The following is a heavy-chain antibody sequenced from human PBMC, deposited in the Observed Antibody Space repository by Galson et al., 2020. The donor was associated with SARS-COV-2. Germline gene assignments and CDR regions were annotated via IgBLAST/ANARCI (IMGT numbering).Heavy chain of an antibody. Sequence: KIVESLKIPCKGSGYSFTSYWIGWVRQMPGKGLEWMGIIYPCDSDTRYSPSFQGQVPISADKSSSTAYLQWSSLKASDTAMYYCARRPNWNYGSELDYWGQGTLVTVSS. J-gene: IGHJ4*02. CDR3: ARRPNWNYGSELDY. V-gene: IGHV5-51*01. CDR2: IYPCDSDT. D-gene: IGHD1-7*01. CDR1: GYSFTSYW.